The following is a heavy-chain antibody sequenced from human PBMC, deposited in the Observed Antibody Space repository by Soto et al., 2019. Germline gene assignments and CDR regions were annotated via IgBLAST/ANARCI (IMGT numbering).Heavy chain of an antibody. J-gene: IGHJ3*02. CDR2: IIPILGIA. CDR3: ARGLVFQSGAFDI. D-gene: IGHD3-10*01. CDR1: GGTFSSYT. Sequence: QVQLVQSGAEVKKPGSSVKVSCKASGGTFSSYTISWVRQARGQGLEWMGRIIPILGIANYAQKFQGRVTITADKSTSTAYMELSSLRSEDTAVYYCARGLVFQSGAFDIWGQGTMVTVSS. V-gene: IGHV1-69*02.